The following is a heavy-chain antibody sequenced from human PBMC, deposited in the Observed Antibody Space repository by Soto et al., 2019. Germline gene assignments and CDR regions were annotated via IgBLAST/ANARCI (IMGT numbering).Heavy chain of an antibody. Sequence: SETLSLTCTVSGGSISSYYWSWIRQPPGKGLEWIGYIYYSGSTNYNPSLKSRVTISVDTSKNQFSLKLSSVTAADTAVYYCAQQQLAYDQIDYWGQGTLVTVSS. V-gene: IGHV4-59*01. D-gene: IGHD6-13*01. CDR1: GGSISSYY. CDR3: AQQQLAYDQIDY. J-gene: IGHJ4*02. CDR2: IYYSGST.